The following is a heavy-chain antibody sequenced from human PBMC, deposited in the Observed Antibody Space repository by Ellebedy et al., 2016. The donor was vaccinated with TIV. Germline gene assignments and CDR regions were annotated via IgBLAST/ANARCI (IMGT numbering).Heavy chain of an antibody. CDR3: SRDTYGDYLKTYYYYGMDV. J-gene: IGHJ6*02. Sequence: GESLKISCAASGFTFSDYYMSWIRQAPGKGLEWVSYISSSCSTIYYADSVKGRFTISRDNAKNSLYLQMNSLRAEDTAVYYCSRDTYGDYLKTYYYYGMDVWGQGTTVTVSS. V-gene: IGHV3-11*01. CDR1: GFTFSDYY. CDR2: ISSSCSTI. D-gene: IGHD4-17*01.